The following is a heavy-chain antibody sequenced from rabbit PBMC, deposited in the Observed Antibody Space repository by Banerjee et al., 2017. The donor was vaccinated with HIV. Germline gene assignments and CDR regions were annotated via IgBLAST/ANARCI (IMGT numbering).Heavy chain of an antibody. Sequence: QEQLEESGGGLVQPEGSLTLTCKASGFTISSSYYMCWVRQAPGKGLEWIGCIYASSGSTYYATWAKGRFTITRSTSLNTATLQLNSLTAADTATYFCARGTTAPGNFSLWGPGTLVTVS. V-gene: IGHV1S43*01. J-gene: IGHJ4*01. D-gene: IGHD3-1*01. CDR3: ARGTTAPGNFSL. CDR2: IYASSGST. CDR1: GFTISSSYY.